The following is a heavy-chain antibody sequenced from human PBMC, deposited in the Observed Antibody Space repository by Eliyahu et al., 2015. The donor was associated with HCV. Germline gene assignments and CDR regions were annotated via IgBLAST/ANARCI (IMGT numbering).Heavy chain of an antibody. CDR2: IKSDGRIT. CDR1: GFTFSDYW. D-gene: IGHD1-26*01. Sequence: EVQLVESGGGLVQPGGSLRLSCAASGFTFSDYWMYWVRQTPEKGAGYVSRIKSDGRITFYADSVKGRFTISRDNAENTLHLQMDSLRAEDTAVYYCGRGDWNSASHVDFWGQGTMVTVSS. J-gene: IGHJ3*01. V-gene: IGHV3-74*01. CDR3: GRGDWNSASHVDF.